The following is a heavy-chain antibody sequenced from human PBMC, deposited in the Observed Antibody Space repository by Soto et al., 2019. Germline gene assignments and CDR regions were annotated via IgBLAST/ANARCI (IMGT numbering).Heavy chain of an antibody. Sequence: ASVKVSCKASGYTFTGYYMHWVRQAPGQGLEWMGWINPNSGGTNYAQKFQGWVTMTRDTSISTAYMELSRLGSDDTAVYYCARDLLLQTTTPPPHYYGMDVWGQGTTVTVSS. D-gene: IGHD2-15*01. V-gene: IGHV1-2*04. CDR3: ARDLLLQTTTPPPHYYGMDV. CDR2: INPNSGGT. CDR1: GYTFTGYY. J-gene: IGHJ6*02.